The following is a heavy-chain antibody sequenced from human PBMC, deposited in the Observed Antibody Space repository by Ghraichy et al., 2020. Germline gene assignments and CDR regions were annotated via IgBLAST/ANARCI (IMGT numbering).Heavy chain of an antibody. J-gene: IGHJ4*02. CDR2: ISYDGTNK. V-gene: IGHV3-30*03. D-gene: IGHD3-10*01. CDR1: GFTFSSYG. Sequence: GGSLRLSCAASGFTFSSYGIHWVRQAPGKGLEWVAVISYDGTNKFYGDSVKGRFTISRDNSKNTVFLQMNSLTGEDTVVYYCARDGVLVRGENFFDYWGQGTLVTVSA. CDR3: ARDGVLVRGENFFDY.